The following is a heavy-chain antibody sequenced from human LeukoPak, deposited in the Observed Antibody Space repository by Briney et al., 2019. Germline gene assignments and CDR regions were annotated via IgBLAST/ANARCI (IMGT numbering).Heavy chain of an antibody. D-gene: IGHD4-23*01. CDR3: ARHARTDYGGNSLDY. CDR1: GYSFTSYW. V-gene: IGHV5-51*01. CDR2: IYPGDSDT. Sequence: GESLKISCKGSGYSFTSYWIGWVRQMPGKGLEWMGIIYPGDSDTRYSPSFQGQVTISADKSISIAYLQWSSLKASDTAMYYCARHARTDYGGNSLDYWGQGTLVTVSS. J-gene: IGHJ4*02.